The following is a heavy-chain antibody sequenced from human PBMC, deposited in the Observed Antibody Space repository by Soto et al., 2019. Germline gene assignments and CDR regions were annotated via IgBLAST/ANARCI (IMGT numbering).Heavy chain of an antibody. CDR2: SSNSGTFS. J-gene: IGHJ4*02. Sequence: GGSLRLSCEGSGFTFSDYYISWIRQAPGKGLEWISYSSNSGTFSRYADSVKGRFSISRDSTKSLLYLQMNSLRAEDTAVYYCARSGDNYNRLDYWGQGTPVTVSS. CDR1: GFTFSDYY. CDR3: ARSGDNYNRLDY. V-gene: IGHV3-11*06. D-gene: IGHD1-1*01.